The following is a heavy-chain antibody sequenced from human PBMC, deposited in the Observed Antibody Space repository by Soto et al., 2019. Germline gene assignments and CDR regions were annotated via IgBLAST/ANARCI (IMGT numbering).Heavy chain of an antibody. CDR3: SKDRYCSSTCCYCYY. CDR1: GFTFSSYA. Sequence: EVQLLESGGGLVQPGGSLRLSCAASGFTFSSYAMSWVRQAPGKGLEWVSAISGSGGSTYYADSVKGRFTISRDKSKNTLYLQMNNLRAEDTAVYYCSKDRYCSSTCCYCYYWGQGTLVTVSS. J-gene: IGHJ4*02. D-gene: IGHD2-2*01. V-gene: IGHV3-23*01. CDR2: ISGSGGST.